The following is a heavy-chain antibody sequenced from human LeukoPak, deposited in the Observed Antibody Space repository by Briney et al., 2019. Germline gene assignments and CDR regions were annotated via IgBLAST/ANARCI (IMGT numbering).Heavy chain of an antibody. J-gene: IGHJ4*02. V-gene: IGHV3-23*01. CDR3: AKISICPYCSGGSWGEETFDY. CDR2: ISGSGGST. D-gene: IGHD2-15*01. Sequence: PGGSLRLSCAASGFTFSSYGMSWVRQAPGKGLEWVSAISGSGGSTYYADSVKGRFTISRDNSKNTLYLQMNSLRAEDTAVYYCAKISICPYCSGGSWGEETFDYWGQGTLVTVSS. CDR1: GFTFSSYG.